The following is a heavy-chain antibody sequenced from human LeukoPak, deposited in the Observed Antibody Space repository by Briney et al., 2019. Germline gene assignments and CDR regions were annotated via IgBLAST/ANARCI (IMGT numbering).Heavy chain of an antibody. J-gene: IGHJ5*02. Sequence: ASVKVSCKASGYTFTGYYMHWVRQAPGQGLEWMGWINPNSGGTNYAQKLQGRVTMTTDTSTSTAYMELRSLRSDDTAVYYCARDKEGVLWFGELLSRGLFDPWGQGTLVTVSS. V-gene: IGHV1-2*02. D-gene: IGHD3-10*01. CDR2: INPNSGGT. CDR1: GYTFTGYY. CDR3: ARDKEGVLWFGELLSRGLFDP.